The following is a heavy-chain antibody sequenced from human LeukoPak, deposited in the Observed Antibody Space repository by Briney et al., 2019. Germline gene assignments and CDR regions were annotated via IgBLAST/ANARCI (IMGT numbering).Heavy chain of an antibody. D-gene: IGHD6-13*01. CDR2: IIPIFGTT. CDR3: ARVVGLTGYSSSWYSGYYYYMDV. J-gene: IGHJ6*03. CDR1: GGTFSSYA. Sequence: ASVKVSCKASGGTFSSYAISWVRQAPGQGLEWMGGIIPIFGTTNYAQKFQDRVTITADKSTSTAYMELSSLRSEDTAVYYCARVVGLTGYSSSWYSGYYYYMDVWGKGTTVTISS. V-gene: IGHV1-69*06.